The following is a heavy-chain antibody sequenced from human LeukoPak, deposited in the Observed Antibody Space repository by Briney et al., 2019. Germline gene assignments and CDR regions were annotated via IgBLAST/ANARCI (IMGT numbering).Heavy chain of an antibody. V-gene: IGHV1-2*02. J-gene: IGHJ6*03. Sequence: ASVKVSCKASGYTFTGYYMHWVRQAPGQGLEWMGWINPNSGGTNYAQKFQGRVTMIRDTSISTAYMELSSLRSEDTAVYHCARVLSYCSSTSCSQYYYYYMDVWGKGTTVTVSS. CDR3: ARVLSYCSSTSCSQYYYYYMDV. CDR2: INPNSGGT. D-gene: IGHD2-2*01. CDR1: GYTFTGYY.